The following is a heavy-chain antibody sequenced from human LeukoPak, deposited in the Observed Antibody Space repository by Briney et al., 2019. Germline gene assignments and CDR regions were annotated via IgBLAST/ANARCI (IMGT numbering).Heavy chain of an antibody. J-gene: IGHJ4*02. CDR2: INPNSGGT. CDR1: GYTFTNYY. V-gene: IGHV1-2*02. Sequence: ASVKVSCKASGYTFTNYYMHWVRQARGQGLECMGWINPNSGGTNYAQKFQGRVTMTRDTSISTAYMELSRLRSDDTAVYYCARERSNYPDYWGQGTLVTVSS. CDR3: ARERSNYPDY. D-gene: IGHD3-10*01.